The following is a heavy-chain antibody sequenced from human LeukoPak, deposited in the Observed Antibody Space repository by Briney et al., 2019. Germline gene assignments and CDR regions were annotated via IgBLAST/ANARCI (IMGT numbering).Heavy chain of an antibody. J-gene: IGHJ5*02. CDR2: IYYSGST. Sequence: PSETLSLTCTVSGGSISSYYWSWIRQPPGKGLEWIGYIYYSGSTTYNPSLKSRVTISVDTSKNQFSLKLTSVTAADTAVYYCTGDERRGIYGHWFDPWGQGTLVTVSS. CDR1: GGSISSYY. V-gene: IGHV4-59*01. CDR3: TGDERRGIYGHWFDP. D-gene: IGHD3-16*01.